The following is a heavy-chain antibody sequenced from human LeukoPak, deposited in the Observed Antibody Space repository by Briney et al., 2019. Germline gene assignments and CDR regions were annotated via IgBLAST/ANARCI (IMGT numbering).Heavy chain of an antibody. CDR3: ARDASRSVTVWRY. CDR1: GYTFTGYY. D-gene: IGHD4-4*01. CDR2: INPNSGGT. V-gene: IGHV1-2*02. Sequence: ASVKVSCKAPGYTFTGYYMHWVRQAPGQGLEWMGWINPNSGGTNYAQKLQGRVTMTTDTSTSTAYMELRSLRSDDTAVYYCARDASRSVTVWRYWGQGTLVTVSS. J-gene: IGHJ4*02.